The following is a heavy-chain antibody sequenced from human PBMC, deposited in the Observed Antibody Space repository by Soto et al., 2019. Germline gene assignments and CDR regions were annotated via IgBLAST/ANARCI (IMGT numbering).Heavy chain of an antibody. J-gene: IGHJ5*02. Sequence: ASVKVSCKASGYSFTNNGISWLRQAPGQGLEWMGWISAYNGNTNYVKKFQGRVTMTTDTSTSTASMELRSLRSDDTAVYYCARVSYSGNWFVHSVAGPNWFDPWGQGTLVTVSS. CDR1: GYSFTNNG. D-gene: IGHD6-13*01. CDR2: ISAYNGNT. V-gene: IGHV1-18*01. CDR3: ARVSYSGNWFVHSVAGPNWFDP.